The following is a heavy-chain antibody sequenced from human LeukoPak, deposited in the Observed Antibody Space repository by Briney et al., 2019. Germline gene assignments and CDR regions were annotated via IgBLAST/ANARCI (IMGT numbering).Heavy chain of an antibody. CDR1: GGTFSSHA. Sequence: ASVKVSCKASGGTFSSHAISWVRQAPGQGLEWMGGIIPIFGTANYAQKFQGRVTITADESTSTAYMELSSLRSEDTAVYYCAREVYDYVWGSYRYLDYWGQGTLVTVSS. CDR3: AREVYDYVWGSYRYLDY. J-gene: IGHJ4*02. CDR2: IIPIFGTA. D-gene: IGHD3-16*02. V-gene: IGHV1-69*13.